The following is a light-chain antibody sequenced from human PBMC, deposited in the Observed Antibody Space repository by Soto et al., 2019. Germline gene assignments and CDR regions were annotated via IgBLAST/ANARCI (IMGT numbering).Light chain of an antibody. CDR3: CSYAGSSTLYV. V-gene: IGLV2-23*01. CDR1: SSDVGSYNL. Sequence: QSALTQAASVSGSPGQSITISCTGTSSDVGSYNLVSWYQQHPGKAPKLMIYEGSKRPSGVSNRFSGSKSGNTASLTISGLQAEDEADYYCCSYAGSSTLYVFGTGTKVTVL. CDR2: EGS. J-gene: IGLJ1*01.